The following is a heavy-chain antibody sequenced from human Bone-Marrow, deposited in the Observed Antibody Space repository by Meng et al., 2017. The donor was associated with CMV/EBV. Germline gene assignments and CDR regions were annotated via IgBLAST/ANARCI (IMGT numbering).Heavy chain of an antibody. CDR2: ISGSGGST. D-gene: IGHD3-3*01. Sequence: GGSLRLSCAASGLTFSSYAMSWVRQAPGKGLEWVSAISGSGGSTYYADSVKGRFTISRDNSKNTLYLQMNSLRAEDTAVYYCAKVVRAGITIFGVVGDAFDIWGQGTMVTVSS. J-gene: IGHJ3*02. CDR3: AKVVRAGITIFGVVGDAFDI. V-gene: IGHV3-23*01. CDR1: GLTFSSYA.